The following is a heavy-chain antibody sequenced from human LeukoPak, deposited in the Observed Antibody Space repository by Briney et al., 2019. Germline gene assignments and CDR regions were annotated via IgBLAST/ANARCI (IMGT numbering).Heavy chain of an antibody. Sequence: PSETLSLTCAVYGGSFSGYYWSWIRQPPGKGLEWIGEINHSGSTNYNPSLKSRVTISVDTSKNQFSLKLSSVTAADTAVYYCARGRGYGSGSYYTPHYYYGMDVWGQGTTVTVS. D-gene: IGHD3-10*01. J-gene: IGHJ6*02. CDR1: GGSFSGYY. V-gene: IGHV4-34*01. CDR3: ARGRGYGSGSYYTPHYYYGMDV. CDR2: INHSGST.